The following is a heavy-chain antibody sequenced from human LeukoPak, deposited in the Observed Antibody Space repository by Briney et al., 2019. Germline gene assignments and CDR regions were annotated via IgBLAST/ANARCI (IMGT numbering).Heavy chain of an antibody. CDR3: ARQDYYGSGSYYPFDY. Sequence: GASVKVSCKASGYSFTDYYMHWVRQAPGQGLEWMGWINPNSGGTNYAQKFQGRVTMTRDTSISTAYMELNRLRSDDTAVYYCARQDYYGSGSYYPFDYWGQGTLVTVSS. D-gene: IGHD3-10*01. CDR1: GYSFTDYY. V-gene: IGHV1-2*02. CDR2: INPNSGGT. J-gene: IGHJ4*02.